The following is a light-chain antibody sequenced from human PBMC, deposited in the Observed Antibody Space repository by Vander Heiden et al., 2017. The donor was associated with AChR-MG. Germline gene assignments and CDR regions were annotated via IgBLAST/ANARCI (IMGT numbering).Light chain of an antibody. Sequence: DTQMTQSPSSLSASVGDRVTITCRASQGIRSDLGWYQQKPGQAPKRLIYDTSNPQSGVPSRFSGSGFGTEFTLTISSLQPEDFATYYCLQHNTHPNTFGQGTKLEIK. CDR2: DTS. CDR1: QGIRSD. CDR3: LQHNTHPNT. J-gene: IGKJ2*01. V-gene: IGKV1-17*01.